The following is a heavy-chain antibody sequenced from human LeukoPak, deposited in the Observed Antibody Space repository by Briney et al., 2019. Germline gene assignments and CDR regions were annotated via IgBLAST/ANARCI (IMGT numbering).Heavy chain of an antibody. V-gene: IGHV4-39*07. Sequence: SQTLSPTCTVSDGSISSSSYYWGWIRQPPGKGLEWIASIYSSGSTYYNPSLKSRVTISVDTSKNQFSLKLSSVTAADTAVYYCARGRGYCSGGSCYGGDYWGQGTLVTVSS. CDR2: IYSSGST. CDR1: DGSISSSSYY. J-gene: IGHJ4*02. CDR3: ARGRGYCSGGSCYGGDY. D-gene: IGHD2-15*01.